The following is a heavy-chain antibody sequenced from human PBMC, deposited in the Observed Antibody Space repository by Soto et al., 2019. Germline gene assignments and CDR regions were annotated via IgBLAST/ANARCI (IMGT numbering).Heavy chain of an antibody. CDR2: IYYSENT. CDR3: ATHPPYGPLDH. V-gene: IGHV4-39*01. J-gene: IGHJ4*02. D-gene: IGHD4-17*01. CDR1: GGSISSSSHH. Sequence: SETLSLTCTVSGGSISSSSHHWGWIRQPTGKGLEWIGNIYYSENTYYNPSLKSRVTISVDTSKNQFSLRLTSVTAADTAVYYCATHPPYGPLDHGGQGTLVTVSS.